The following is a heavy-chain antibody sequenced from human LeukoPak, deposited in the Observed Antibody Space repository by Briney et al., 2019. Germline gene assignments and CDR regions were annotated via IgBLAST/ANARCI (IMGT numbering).Heavy chain of an antibody. V-gene: IGHV4-30-2*01. CDR1: GGSISSGGYS. D-gene: IGHD3-22*01. J-gene: IGHJ4*02. CDR2: IYHSGST. CDR3: ARGYYDSSGYHFDY. Sequence: SETLSLTCAVSGGSISSGGYSWSWIRQPPGKGLEWIGYIYHSGSTYYNPSLKSRVTISVDRSKNQFSLKLSSVTAADTAVYYCARGYYDSSGYHFDYWGQGTLVTVSS.